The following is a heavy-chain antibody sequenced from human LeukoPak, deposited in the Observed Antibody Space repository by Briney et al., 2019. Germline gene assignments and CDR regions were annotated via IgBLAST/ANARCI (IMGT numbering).Heavy chain of an antibody. CDR2: FNPSSGGT. V-gene: IGHV1-2*06. CDR1: GYTFTGYY. Sequence: ASLKVSCKASGYTFTGYYMHWVRQAPGQGLEWMGRFNPSSGGTNYAQTVQGRVTMTRDTSISTAYMELSKLRSDDTAVYYCARDVGATYENWGQGTLVTVSS. D-gene: IGHD1-26*01. CDR3: ARDVGATYEN. J-gene: IGHJ4*02.